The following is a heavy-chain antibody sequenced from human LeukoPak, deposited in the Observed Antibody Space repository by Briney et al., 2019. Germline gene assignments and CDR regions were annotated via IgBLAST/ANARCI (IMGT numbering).Heavy chain of an antibody. CDR2: IYYSGST. Sequence: PSETLSLTCTVSGGSISSSSYYWGWIRQPPGKGLEWIGSIYYSGSTYYNPSLKSRVTISVDTSKNQFSLKLSSVTAADTAVYYCARGSYGGNYGYWGQGTLVTVSS. J-gene: IGHJ4*02. CDR1: GGSISSSSYY. CDR3: ARGSYGGNYGY. V-gene: IGHV4-39*01. D-gene: IGHD4-23*01.